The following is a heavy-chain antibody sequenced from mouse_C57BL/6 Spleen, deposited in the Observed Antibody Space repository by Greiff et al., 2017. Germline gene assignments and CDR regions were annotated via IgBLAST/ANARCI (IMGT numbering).Heavy chain of an antibody. V-gene: IGHV1-22*01. CDR3: AREEMVTTGYYFDY. CDR1: GYTFTDYN. CDR2: INPNNGGT. J-gene: IGHJ2*01. Sequence: VQLQQSGPELVKPGASVKMSCKASGYTFTDYNMHWVKQSHGKSLEWIGYINPNNGGTSYNQKFKGKATLTVNKSSSTAYMELRSLTSEDSAVYYCAREEMVTTGYYFDYWGQGTTRTVSS. D-gene: IGHD2-2*01.